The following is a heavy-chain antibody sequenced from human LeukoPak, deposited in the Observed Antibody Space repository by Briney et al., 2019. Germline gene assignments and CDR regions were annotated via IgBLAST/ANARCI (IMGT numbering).Heavy chain of an antibody. CDR3: AREHPSIVGATDYFDY. Sequence: SVKVSCKASGGTFSSYAISWVRQAPGQGLEWMGRIIPIFGTANYAQKFQGRVTITTDESTSTAYMELSSLRSEDTAVYYCAREHPSIVGATDYFDYWGQGTLVTVSS. CDR2: IIPIFGTA. J-gene: IGHJ4*02. D-gene: IGHD1-26*01. CDR1: GGTFSSYA. V-gene: IGHV1-69*05.